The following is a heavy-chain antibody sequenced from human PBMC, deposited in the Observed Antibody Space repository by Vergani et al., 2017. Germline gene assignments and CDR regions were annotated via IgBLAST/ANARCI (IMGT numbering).Heavy chain of an antibody. J-gene: IGHJ5*02. CDR3: ARALHYYDSSRHGGPGWFDP. V-gene: IGHV1-69*04. D-gene: IGHD3-22*01. CDR2: IIPILGIA. CDR1: GGTFSSYA. Sequence: QVQLVQSGAEVKKPGASVKVSCKASGGTFSSYAISWVRQTPGQGLEWMGRIIPILGIANYAQKFQGRVTITADKSTSTAYMELSSLRSEDTAVYYCARALHYYDSSRHGGPGWFDPWGQGTLVTVSS.